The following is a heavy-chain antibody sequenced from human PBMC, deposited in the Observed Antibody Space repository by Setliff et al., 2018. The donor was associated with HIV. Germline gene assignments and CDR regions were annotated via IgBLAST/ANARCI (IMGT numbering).Heavy chain of an antibody. V-gene: IGHV4-38-2*01. Sequence: PSETLSLTCAVSGYSIGSGSFWGWIRQPPGKGLEWIATIPHNGGTYYNPDPSLTGRVTISLDTSKNQFSLKLAFVTAADTAVYYCARYSTLTTNFDYWGQGTLVTVS. CDR1: GYSIGSGSF. J-gene: IGHJ4*02. CDR3: ARYSTLTTNFDY. D-gene: IGHD4-17*01. CDR2: IPHNGGT.